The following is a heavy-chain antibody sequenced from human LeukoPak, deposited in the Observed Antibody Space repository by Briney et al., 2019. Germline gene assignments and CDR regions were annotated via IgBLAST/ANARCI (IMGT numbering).Heavy chain of an antibody. Sequence: GGSLRLSCAASGSTFSSYSMNWVRQAPGKGLEWVSSISSSSSYIYYADSVKGRFTISRDNAKNSLYLQMNSLRAEDTAVYYCARDRGYSYGSCWFDPWSQGTLVTVSS. D-gene: IGHD5-18*01. CDR2: ISSSSSYI. J-gene: IGHJ5*02. CDR1: GSTFSSYS. V-gene: IGHV3-21*01. CDR3: ARDRGYSYGSCWFDP.